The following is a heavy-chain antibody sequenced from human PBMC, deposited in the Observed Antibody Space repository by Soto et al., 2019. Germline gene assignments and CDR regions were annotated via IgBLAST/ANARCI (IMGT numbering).Heavy chain of an antibody. CDR3: ARVISGYSYGYYFDY. CDR1: GGTFSSYT. J-gene: IGHJ4*02. Sequence: SVKVSCKASGGTFSSYTISWVRQAPGQGLEWMGRIIPIFGIANYAQKFQGRVTITADESTSTAYMELSSLRSEDTAVYYCARVISGYSYGYYFDYWGQGTLV. D-gene: IGHD5-18*01. V-gene: IGHV1-69*13. CDR2: IIPIFGIA.